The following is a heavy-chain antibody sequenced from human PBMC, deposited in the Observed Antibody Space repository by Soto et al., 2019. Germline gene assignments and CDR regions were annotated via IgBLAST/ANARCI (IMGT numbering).Heavy chain of an antibody. CDR3: ATEEQVREVPDDRIYYYAMDL. CDR2: IIPIFGTA. V-gene: IGHV1-69*13. J-gene: IGHJ6*02. D-gene: IGHD3-10*01. Sequence: SVKVSCKASGGTFSSYAISWVRQAPGQGLEWMGGIIPIFGTANYAQKFQVRVTITAYESTSTAHMELSSRRSEDTAVYYCATEEQVREVPDDRIYYYAMDLWGQGPTLNV. CDR1: GGTFSSYA.